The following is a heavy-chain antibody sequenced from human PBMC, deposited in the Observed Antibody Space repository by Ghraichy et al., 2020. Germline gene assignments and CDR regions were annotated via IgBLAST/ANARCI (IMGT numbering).Heavy chain of an antibody. D-gene: IGHD1-26*01. J-gene: IGHJ4*02. Sequence: ASVKVSCKISGYTFTSLGINWVRQAPVQGLDWMGWINTNSGNPMYAQGFRGRFLFTLDTSVSTAYLEISNLEAADTAVYYCARDNRIGRKDLDYWGQGTLIIVSS. CDR2: INTNSGNP. V-gene: IGHV7-4-1*02. CDR3: ARDNRIGRKDLDY. CDR1: GYTFTSLG.